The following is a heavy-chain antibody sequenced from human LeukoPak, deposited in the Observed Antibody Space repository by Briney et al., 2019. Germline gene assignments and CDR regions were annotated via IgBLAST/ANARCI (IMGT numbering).Heavy chain of an antibody. CDR1: GGSFSDYY. Sequence: SETLSLTCAVYGGSFSDYYWTWIRQSPGKGLEWIGEINHNNNNPYLKSRVTISLDTSKNQFSLNLPSVTAADTAVYYCARGRRAFYESRGNRFYYYLDVWGKGTTVIVSS. CDR2: INHN. CDR3: ARGRRAFYESRGNRFYYYLDV. V-gene: IGHV4-34*01. J-gene: IGHJ6*03. D-gene: IGHD3-22*01.